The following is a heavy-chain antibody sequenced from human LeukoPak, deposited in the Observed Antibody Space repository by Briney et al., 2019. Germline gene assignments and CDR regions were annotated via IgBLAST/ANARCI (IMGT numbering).Heavy chain of an antibody. Sequence: GGSLRLSCAASGFTFSSYGMHWVRQAPGKGLEWVSSISSSSSYIYYADSVKGRFTISRDNAKNSLYLQMNSLRAEDTAVYYCARLGYRSFHYMDVWGKGTTVTVSS. CDR2: ISSSSSYI. D-gene: IGHD3-16*02. CDR3: ARLGYRSFHYMDV. J-gene: IGHJ6*03. V-gene: IGHV3-21*01. CDR1: GFTFSSYG.